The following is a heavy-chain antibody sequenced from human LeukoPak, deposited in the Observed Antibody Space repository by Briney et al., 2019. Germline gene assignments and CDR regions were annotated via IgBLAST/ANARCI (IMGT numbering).Heavy chain of an antibody. CDR3: ARAGMAVYWCGP. D-gene: IGHD6-19*01. V-gene: IGHV1-69*05. CDR2: IIPIFGTA. CDR1: GGTFSSYA. J-gene: IGHJ5*02. Sequence: GASVKVSCKASGGTFSSYAISWVRQAPGQGLEWMGGIIPIFGTANYAQKFQGRVTITTDESTSTAYMELSSLRSGDTAVYYCARAGMAVYWCGPWGQGTLVTVSS.